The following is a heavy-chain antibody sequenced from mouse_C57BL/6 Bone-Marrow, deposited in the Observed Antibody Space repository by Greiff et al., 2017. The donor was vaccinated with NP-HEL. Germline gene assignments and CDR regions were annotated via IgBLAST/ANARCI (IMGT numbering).Heavy chain of an antibody. Sequence: VQLKQSGPELVKPGASVKISCKASGYTFTDYYMNWVKQSHGKSLEWIGDINPNNGGTSYNQKFKGKATLTVDKSSSTAYMELRSLTSEDSAVYYCARDYDYPFAYWGQGTLVTVSA. CDR2: INPNNGGT. CDR1: GYTFTDYY. J-gene: IGHJ3*01. D-gene: IGHD2-4*01. V-gene: IGHV1-26*01. CDR3: ARDYDYPFAY.